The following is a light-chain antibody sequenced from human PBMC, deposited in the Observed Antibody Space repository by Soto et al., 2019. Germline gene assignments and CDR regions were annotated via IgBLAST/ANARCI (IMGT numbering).Light chain of an antibody. CDR2: DAS. CDR3: QQYNYFRT. J-gene: IGKJ5*01. V-gene: IGKV1-5*01. Sequence: DIQMTHSPSTLSASVGDRVTITCRASQSISRWLAWHQQKPGKAPKLLIYDASSLESGVPSRFSGSGSGTEFTLTISSLQPDDFATYYCQQYNYFRTFGQGTRLEIK. CDR1: QSISRW.